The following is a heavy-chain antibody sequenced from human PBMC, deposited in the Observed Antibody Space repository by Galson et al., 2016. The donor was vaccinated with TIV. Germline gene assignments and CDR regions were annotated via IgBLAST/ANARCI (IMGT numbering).Heavy chain of an antibody. CDR2: IFLSDSDT. D-gene: IGHD2-21*01. Sequence: QSGAEVKKTGESLKISCKGSGYNFITYWIGWARQMPGKGLEWMGIIFLSDSDTRYSPSFEGQVTISADKSASTISLQWTSLKTSDSGIYYCARRGGSDSPARAFDIWGQGTMVTVSS. CDR1: GYNFITYW. J-gene: IGHJ3*02. CDR3: ARRGGSDSPARAFDI. V-gene: IGHV5-51*01.